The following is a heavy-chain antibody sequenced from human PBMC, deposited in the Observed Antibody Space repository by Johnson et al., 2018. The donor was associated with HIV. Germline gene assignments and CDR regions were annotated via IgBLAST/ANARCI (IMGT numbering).Heavy chain of an antibody. D-gene: IGHD3-3*02. CDR1: GFTVSSNY. CDR2: IYSGGST. J-gene: IGHJ3*02. Sequence: VQLVESGGGVVQPGRSVRLSCAASGFTVSSNYMSWVRQAPGKGLEWVSVIYSGGSTYYADSVKGRFTISRDNSKNTLYLQMNSLRVEDTALYYCAKGMLAERGAFDIWGQGTMVTVSS. CDR3: AKGMLAERGAFDI. V-gene: IGHV3-53*04.